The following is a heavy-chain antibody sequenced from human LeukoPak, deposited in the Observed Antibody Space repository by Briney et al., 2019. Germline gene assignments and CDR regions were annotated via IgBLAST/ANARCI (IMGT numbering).Heavy chain of an antibody. J-gene: IGHJ4*02. CDR2: ISAYNGNT. CDR1: GYTFTSYG. CDR3: ASDARDYYDSSGYVK. V-gene: IGHV1-18*01. Sequence: ASVKVSCKASGYTFTSYGISWVRQAPGQGLEWMGWISAYNGNTNYAQKLQGRVTMTTDTSTSTAYMELRSLRSDDTAVCYCASDARDYYDSSGYVKWGQGTLVTVSS. D-gene: IGHD3-22*01.